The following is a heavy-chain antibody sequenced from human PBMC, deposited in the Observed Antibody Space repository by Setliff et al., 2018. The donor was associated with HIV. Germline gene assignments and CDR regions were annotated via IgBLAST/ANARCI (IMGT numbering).Heavy chain of an antibody. J-gene: IGHJ4*02. V-gene: IGHV4-4*08. CDR2: IYFTGST. CDR3: ASYYGADEPSYYFDF. Sequence: SETLSLTCSVSGDSITSHYWSWIRQPPGKGLEWIGYIYFTGSTNYNPSLKSRVTISVDTSKNQFSLKLTSVTAADTAVYYCASYYGADEPSYYFDFWGQGTQVTVSS. CDR1: GDSITSHY. D-gene: IGHD3-22*01.